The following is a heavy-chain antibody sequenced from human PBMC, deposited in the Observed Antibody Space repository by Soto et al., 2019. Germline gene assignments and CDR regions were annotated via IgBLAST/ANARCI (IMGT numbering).Heavy chain of an antibody. Sequence: PSETLSLTCSVSGGSISSGHWPWIRQPPGKGLEWIGYIYYGGSINYNPSLKSRVIISVDTAKNQFSLRLSSVTAADTAVYYCTWAYYDINGYSLNPWGQGTSVTVSS. CDR1: GGSISSGH. CDR3: TWAYYDINGYSLNP. V-gene: IGHV4-59*01. D-gene: IGHD3-22*01. CDR2: IYYGGSI. J-gene: IGHJ5*02.